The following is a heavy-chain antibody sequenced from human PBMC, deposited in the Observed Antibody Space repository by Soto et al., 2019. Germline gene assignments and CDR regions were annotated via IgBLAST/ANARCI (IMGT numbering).Heavy chain of an antibody. CDR1: GLSFSDYS. CDR3: TRGGRSTSYYWEF. V-gene: IGHV3-11*06. J-gene: IGHJ4*02. Sequence: VQLVESGGGLVKPGGSLRPSCAASGLSFSDYSMTWIRQAPGKGPEWVARISRGGGDTEYADTVKGRFTISRDNAKNSLYLQMDSMRAEDTAVYYCTRGGRSTSYYWEFWGQGTLVTVSS. CDR2: ISRGGGDT. D-gene: IGHD3-10*01.